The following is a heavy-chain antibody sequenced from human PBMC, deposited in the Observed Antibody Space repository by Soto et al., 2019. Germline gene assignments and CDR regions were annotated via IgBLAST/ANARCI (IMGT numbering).Heavy chain of an antibody. CDR1: GFIFGHYA. Sequence: PGGSLRLSCAGSGFIFGHYAMTWVRQAPGKGLEWISSISSHGDTTYYAESVRGRFTISRDNSKNTLFLQMHSLRAGDTAVYFCARDHYDFWSGFPPTIWFPPWGQGTLVTVSS. J-gene: IGHJ5*02. D-gene: IGHD3-3*01. CDR3: ARDHYDFWSGFPPTIWFPP. CDR2: ISSHGDTT. V-gene: IGHV3-23*01.